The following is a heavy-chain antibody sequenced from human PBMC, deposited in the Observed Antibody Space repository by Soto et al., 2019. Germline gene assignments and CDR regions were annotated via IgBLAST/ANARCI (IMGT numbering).Heavy chain of an antibody. J-gene: IGHJ3*02. Sequence: VESLKITCKGSGYSFTCYWIGWVRQMPGKGLEWMGIIYPGDSDTRYSPSFQGQVTISADKSISTAYLQWSSLKASDTAMYYCARDCSSTSSPRQDAFDISGQGTMVTVSS. CDR3: ARDCSSTSSPRQDAFDI. V-gene: IGHV5-51*01. CDR2: IYPGDSDT. CDR1: GYSFTCYW. D-gene: IGHD2-2*01.